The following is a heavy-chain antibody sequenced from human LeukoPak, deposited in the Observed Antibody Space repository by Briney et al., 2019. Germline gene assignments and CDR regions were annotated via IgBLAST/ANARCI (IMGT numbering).Heavy chain of an antibody. Sequence: GESLRISYKSSGYSFTSYWISWVRQMPGKGLEWMGRIDPSDFYINYNPSFQGHVTISADKSISTAYLQWNSLKASDTAIYYCSRHVYSSSWYGGFDIWGQGTMVTVSP. J-gene: IGHJ3*02. CDR1: GYSFTSYW. CDR2: IDPSDFYI. CDR3: SRHVYSSSWYGGFDI. D-gene: IGHD6-13*01. V-gene: IGHV5-10-1*01.